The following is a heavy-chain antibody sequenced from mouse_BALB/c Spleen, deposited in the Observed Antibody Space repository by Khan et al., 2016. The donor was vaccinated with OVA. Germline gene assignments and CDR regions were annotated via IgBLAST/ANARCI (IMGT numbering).Heavy chain of an antibody. Sequence: EVQLQESGPGLVKHSQSLSLTCTVAGYSITSDYAWNWIRQFPGNKLEWMGYISYSGSTGYNPSLKSRISITRDTSKNQIFLQLNSVTTEDTATYYCASELGRYYAMDYWGQGTSVTVSS. D-gene: IGHD4-1*01. CDR1: GYSITSDYA. CDR3: ASELGRYYAMDY. V-gene: IGHV3-2*02. J-gene: IGHJ4*01. CDR2: ISYSGST.